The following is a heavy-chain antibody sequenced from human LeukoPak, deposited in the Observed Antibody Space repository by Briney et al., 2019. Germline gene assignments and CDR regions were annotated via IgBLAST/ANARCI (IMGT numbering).Heavy chain of an antibody. CDR1: GGSFSDYY. V-gene: IGHV4-34*01. CDR2: INHSGST. J-gene: IGHJ4*02. CDR3: ARVRGRYYFDY. D-gene: IGHD3-16*01. Sequence: SETLSLTCAVYGGSFSDYYWSWIRQPPGKGLEWIGEINHSGSTNYNPSLKSRVTISVDTSKNQFSLKLSSVTAAGTAVYYCARVRGRYYFDYWGQGTLVTVSS.